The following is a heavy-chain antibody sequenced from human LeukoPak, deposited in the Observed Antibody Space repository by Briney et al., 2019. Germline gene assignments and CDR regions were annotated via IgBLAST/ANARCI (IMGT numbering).Heavy chain of an antibody. J-gene: IGHJ4*02. Sequence: GGSLRLSCAASGFTVSSNYMSWVRQAPGKGLEWVSVIYSGGSTYYADSVKGRFTISRDNSKNTLFLQVNSLRAEDTAMYYCAKDEYGSGNHYTFDFWGQGTLVTVSS. CDR2: IYSGGST. CDR1: GFTVSSNY. D-gene: IGHD3-10*01. V-gene: IGHV3-66*02. CDR3: AKDEYGSGNHYTFDF.